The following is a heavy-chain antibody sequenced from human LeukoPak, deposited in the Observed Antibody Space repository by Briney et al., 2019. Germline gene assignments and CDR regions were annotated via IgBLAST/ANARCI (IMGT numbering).Heavy chain of an antibody. CDR1: GFTFSNYG. CDR2: IWYDGSNK. Sequence: PGGSLRLSCSASGFTFSNYGMHWVRQAPGKGLEWVAVIWYDGSNKYYADSVKGRFTISRDNAKNSLYLQMNSLRAEDTAVYYCARDHVAAVVDYWGQGTLVTVSS. V-gene: IGHV3-33*01. J-gene: IGHJ4*02. CDR3: ARDHVAAVVDY. D-gene: IGHD6-19*01.